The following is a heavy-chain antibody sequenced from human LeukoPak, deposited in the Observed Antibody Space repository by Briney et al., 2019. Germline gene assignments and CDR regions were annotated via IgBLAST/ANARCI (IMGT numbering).Heavy chain of an antibody. CDR2: ISSSSSYI. V-gene: IGHV3-21*01. CDR3: ARLWAYGSGSVDY. Sequence: GGSLRLSCAASGFTFSGYSMNWVRQAPGKGLEWVSSISSSSSYIYYADSVKGRFTISRDNAKNSLYLQMNSLRAEDTAVYYCARLWAYGSGSVDYWGQGTLVTVSS. CDR1: GFTFSGYS. J-gene: IGHJ4*02. D-gene: IGHD3-10*01.